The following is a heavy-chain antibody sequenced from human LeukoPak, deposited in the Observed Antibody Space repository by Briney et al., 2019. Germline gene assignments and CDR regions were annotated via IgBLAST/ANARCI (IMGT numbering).Heavy chain of an antibody. CDR2: IFYSGST. CDR1: GGFITSSNYY. V-gene: IGHV4-39*07. Sequence: SETLSLTCTVSGGFITSSNYYWVWIRQPPGKGLEWIGSIFYSGSTYYNPSVKSRISMSVDTSMNQFSLKLKSVTAADTAVYYCAKVRWDNSYWYYLDSWGQGTLVSVSS. J-gene: IGHJ4*02. D-gene: IGHD2-8*02. CDR3: AKVRWDNSYWYYLDS.